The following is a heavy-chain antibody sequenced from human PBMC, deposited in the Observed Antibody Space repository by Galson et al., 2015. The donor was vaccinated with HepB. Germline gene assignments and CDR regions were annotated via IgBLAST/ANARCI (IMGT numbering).Heavy chain of an antibody. CDR3: ARGRGYYDSSGYYFDY. Sequence: TLSLTCTVSGGSISSYYWSWIRQPPGKGLEWIGYIYYSGSTNYSPSLKSRVTISVDTSKNQFSLKLSSVTAADTAVYYCARGRGYYDSSGYYFDYWGQGTLVTVSS. V-gene: IGHV4-59*12. J-gene: IGHJ4*02. CDR1: GGSISSYY. CDR2: IYYSGST. D-gene: IGHD3-22*01.